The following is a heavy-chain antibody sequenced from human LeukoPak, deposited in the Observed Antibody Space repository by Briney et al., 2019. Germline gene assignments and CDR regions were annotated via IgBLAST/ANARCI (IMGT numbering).Heavy chain of an antibody. V-gene: IGHV4-30-2*01. CDR1: GGSISSGGYS. CDR3: AREASNYYYYGMDV. J-gene: IGHJ6*02. D-gene: IGHD4-11*01. Sequence: SETLSLTCAVSGGSISSGGYSWSWIRQPPGKGLEWIGYIYHSGSTYYNPSLKSRVTISVDRSKNQFSLKLSSVTAADTAVYYCAREASNYYYYGMDVWGQGTTVTVSS. CDR2: IYHSGST.